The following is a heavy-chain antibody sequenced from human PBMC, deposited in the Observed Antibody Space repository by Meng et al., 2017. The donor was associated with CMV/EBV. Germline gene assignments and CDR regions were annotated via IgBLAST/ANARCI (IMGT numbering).Heavy chain of an antibody. J-gene: IGHJ4*02. V-gene: IGHV4-4*02. CDR1: GGSSSNSNW. Sequence: VSGGSSSNSNWWRWVSQPQGKGLEWIGEIYHSGSTNYNPSLKSRVTISVDKSKNQFSLKLSSVTAADTAVYYCARVSEGSSGYYFDYWGQGTLVTVSS. D-gene: IGHD3-22*01. CDR3: ARVSEGSSGYYFDY. CDR2: IYHSGST.